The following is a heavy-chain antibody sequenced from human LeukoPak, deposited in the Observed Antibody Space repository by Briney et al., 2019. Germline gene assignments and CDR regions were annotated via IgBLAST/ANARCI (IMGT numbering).Heavy chain of an antibody. CDR3: ATRKLGNDY. CDR2: IYYTGST. Sequence: SETLSLTCTVSGGSVSDYYWSWTRQSPGKGLEWIGYIYYTGSTSYNPSLKSRVTISADTSKNQFSLKLSSVTAADTAMYYCATRKLGNDYWGQGTLVTVSS. J-gene: IGHJ4*02. V-gene: IGHV4-59*02. D-gene: IGHD7-27*01. CDR1: GGSVSDYY.